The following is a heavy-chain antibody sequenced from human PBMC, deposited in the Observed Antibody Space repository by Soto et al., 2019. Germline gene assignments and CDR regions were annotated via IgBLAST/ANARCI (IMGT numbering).Heavy chain of an antibody. J-gene: IGHJ5*02. CDR1: GFSLSNAGLG. V-gene: IGHV2-26*04. CDR3: ASTYSSSWYWFDP. CDR2: IFSNDGK. Sequence: QVTVKESGPVLVKPTETLTLTCTVSGFSLSNAGLGVSWIRQPPGRALEWLAHIFSNDGKSYSTSLKSRLTISKDTYKSQVVLTMTNMDPVDTATYYCASTYSSSWYWFDPWGQGTLVTVSS. D-gene: IGHD6-13*01.